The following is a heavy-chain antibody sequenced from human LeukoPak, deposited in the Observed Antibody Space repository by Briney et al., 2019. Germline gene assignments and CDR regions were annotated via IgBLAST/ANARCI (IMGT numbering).Heavy chain of an antibody. J-gene: IGHJ4*02. Sequence: GGSLRLSCAASGFTFSDHYMDWVRQAPGKGLEWVGRTRNKANSYTTEYAASVKGRFTISRDNAKNSLYLQMNSLRAEDTAVYYCARSSDYWGQGTLVTVSS. CDR1: GFTFSDHY. CDR2: TRNKANSYTT. D-gene: IGHD6-6*01. V-gene: IGHV3-72*01. CDR3: ARSSDY.